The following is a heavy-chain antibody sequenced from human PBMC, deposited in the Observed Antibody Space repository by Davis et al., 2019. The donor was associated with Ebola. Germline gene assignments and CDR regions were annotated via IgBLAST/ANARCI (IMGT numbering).Heavy chain of an antibody. CDR2: IHSDGITT. Sequence: PGGSLRLSCAASGFTFSSYWMHWVRQAPGKGLMWVSQIHSDGITTRYADSVRGRFTISRDNAKNTLYLQMNSLRAEETAVYYCARTEGGYSRTGGGMDVWGKGTTVTVSS. V-gene: IGHV3-74*01. CDR3: ARTEGGYSRTGGGMDV. J-gene: IGHJ6*04. CDR1: GFTFSSYW. D-gene: IGHD6-13*01.